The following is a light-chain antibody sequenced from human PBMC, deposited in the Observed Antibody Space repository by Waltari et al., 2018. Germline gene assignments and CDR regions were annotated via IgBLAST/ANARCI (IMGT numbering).Light chain of an antibody. CDR2: EVS. CDR3: MQNIQLPT. CDR1: QSLLHSDGRAR. J-gene: IGKJ1*01. V-gene: IGKV2D-29*02. Sequence: IVMTQAPLSLSVTPGQPASMSCTSSQSLLHSDGRARLYWYPQKPGQSPQLLISEVSNRFSGVTERFSGSGSGTDFTLKISRVEAEDVGVYFCMQNIQLPTFGQGTKVEIE.